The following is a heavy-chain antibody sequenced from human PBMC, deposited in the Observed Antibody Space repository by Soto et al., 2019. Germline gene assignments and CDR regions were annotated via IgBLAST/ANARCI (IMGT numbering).Heavy chain of an antibody. J-gene: IGHJ1*01. CDR1: GGTFSSYA. CDR3: AGTASSGYYYATTEYFQH. CDR2: IIPIFGTA. Sequence: QVQLVQSGAEVKKPGSSVKVSCKASGGTFSSYAISWVRQAPGQGLEWMGGIIPIFGTANYAQKFQGRVTITADDSTSTAYMELSSLRSEDTAVYYCAGTASSGYYYATTEYFQHWGQGTLVTVSS. D-gene: IGHD3-22*01. V-gene: IGHV1-69*12.